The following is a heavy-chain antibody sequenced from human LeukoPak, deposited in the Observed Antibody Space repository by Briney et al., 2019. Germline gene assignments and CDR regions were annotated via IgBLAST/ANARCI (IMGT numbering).Heavy chain of an antibody. D-gene: IGHD3-3*01. CDR2: ISRSSSAI. Sequence: GGSLRLSCAASGFTFSYYSMNWVRQAPGKGLEWVSYISRSSSAIYYADSVKGRFTISRDNAKNSLFLQMNSLRDEDTAVYYCARDPYSYDTSGPKPSDYWGQGTLVTVSS. J-gene: IGHJ4*02. CDR1: GFTFSYYS. CDR3: ARDPYSYDTSGPKPSDY. V-gene: IGHV3-48*02.